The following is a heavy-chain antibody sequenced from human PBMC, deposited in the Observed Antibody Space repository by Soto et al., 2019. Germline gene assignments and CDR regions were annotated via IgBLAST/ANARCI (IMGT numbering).Heavy chain of an antibody. CDR1: GYTFTSYD. D-gene: IGHD1-26*01. CDR2: MNPNSGNT. CDR3: ARVWQRIVTRKLYPSEYYFDY. J-gene: IGHJ4*02. Sequence: ASVKVSCKASGYTFTSYDINWVRQATGQGLEWMGWMNPNSGNTGYAQKFQGRVTMTRNTSISTAYMELSSLRSEDTAVYYCARVWQRIVTRKLYPSEYYFDYWGQGTLVTVSS. V-gene: IGHV1-8*01.